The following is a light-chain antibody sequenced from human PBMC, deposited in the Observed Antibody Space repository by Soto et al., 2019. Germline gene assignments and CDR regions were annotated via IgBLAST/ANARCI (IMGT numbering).Light chain of an antibody. V-gene: IGKV3-20*01. Sequence: EIVLPHSPGTLSLSPGHRATLSGRASEGVASNYLAWYQHKPGQSPRLLLFGASNRATGIPDRFSGSGSGADFTLTISRVEPEDFAVYYCHQYGRSPWTLGQGTKVDI. CDR3: HQYGRSPWT. CDR2: GAS. CDR1: EGVASNY. J-gene: IGKJ1*01.